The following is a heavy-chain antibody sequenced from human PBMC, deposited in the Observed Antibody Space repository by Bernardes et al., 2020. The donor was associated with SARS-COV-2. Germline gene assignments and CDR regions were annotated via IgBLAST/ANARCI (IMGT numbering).Heavy chain of an antibody. J-gene: IGHJ6*02. CDR1: GGSISSSSYY. V-gene: IGHV4-39*01. Sequence: LSLTCTVSGGSISSSSYYWGWIRQPPGKGLEWIGSIYYSGSTYYNPSLKSRVTISVDTSKNQFSLKLSSVTAADTAVYYCARHGSRDPYYYYYGMDVWGQGTTVTVSS. CDR3: ARHGSRDPYYYYYGMDV. CDR2: IYYSGST. D-gene: IGHD6-13*01.